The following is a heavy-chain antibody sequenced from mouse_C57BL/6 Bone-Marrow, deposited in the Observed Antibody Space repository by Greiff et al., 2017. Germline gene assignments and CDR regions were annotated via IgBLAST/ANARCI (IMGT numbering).Heavy chain of an antibody. CDR2: ISNGGGST. CDR1: GFTFSDYY. D-gene: IGHD6-1*01. Sequence: EVKLVESGGGLVQPGGSLKLSCAASGFTFSDYYMYWVRQTPEKRLEWVAYISNGGGSTYYPDTVKGRFTISRENAKNTLYLQMRRLKSEDTAMYYCARPNLLSWFAYWGQGTLVTVSA. CDR3: ARPNLLSWFAY. V-gene: IGHV5-12*01. J-gene: IGHJ3*01.